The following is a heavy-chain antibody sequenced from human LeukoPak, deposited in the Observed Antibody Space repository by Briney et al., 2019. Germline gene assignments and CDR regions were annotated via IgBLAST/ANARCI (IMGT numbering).Heavy chain of an antibody. V-gene: IGHV1-8*01. CDR1: GYTFTSYD. CDR3: ARGLGGKRITIVRGGPTGNYYYMDV. CDR2: MNPNSGNT. Sequence: ASVKVSCKASGYTFTSYDINWVRQATGQGLEWMGWMNPNSGNTGYAQKFQGRVTMTRNTSISTAYMELSSLRSEDTAVYYCARGLGGKRITIVRGGPTGNYYYMDVWGKGTTVTISS. D-gene: IGHD3-10*01. J-gene: IGHJ6*03.